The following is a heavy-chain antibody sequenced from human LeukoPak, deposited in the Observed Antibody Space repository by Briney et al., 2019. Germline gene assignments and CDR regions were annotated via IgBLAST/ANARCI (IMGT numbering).Heavy chain of an antibody. J-gene: IGHJ4*02. V-gene: IGHV3-48*03. CDR1: GFTFSSYG. CDR3: ARDSGYDLGGFDY. Sequence: GGSLRLSCAASGFTFSSYGMNWVRQAPGKGLEWVSYTSSSGSTIYYADSVKGRFTISRDNAKKSLYLQMNSLRAEDTAVYYCARDSGYDLGGFDYWGQGTLVTVSS. D-gene: IGHD5-12*01. CDR2: TSSSGSTI.